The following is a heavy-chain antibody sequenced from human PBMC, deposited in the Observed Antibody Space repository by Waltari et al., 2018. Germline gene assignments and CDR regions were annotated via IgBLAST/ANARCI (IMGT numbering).Heavy chain of an antibody. D-gene: IGHD6-25*01. CDR2: ISSSSYI. CDR1: GFTFSSYS. Sequence: EVQLVESGGGLVKPGGSLRLSCAASGFTFSSYSMNWVRQAPGKGLEWVSSISSSSYIYYADSVKGRFTISRDNAKNSLYLQMNSLRAEDTAVYYCASRIAAGYYFDYWGQGTLVTVSS. J-gene: IGHJ4*02. V-gene: IGHV3-21*01. CDR3: ASRIAAGYYFDY.